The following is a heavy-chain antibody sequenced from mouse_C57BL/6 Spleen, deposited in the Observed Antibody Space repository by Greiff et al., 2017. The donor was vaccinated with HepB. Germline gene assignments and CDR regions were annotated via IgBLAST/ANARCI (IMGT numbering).Heavy chain of an antibody. D-gene: IGHD1-1*01. J-gene: IGHJ1*03. Sequence: QVQLRQSGPGLVAPSQSLSITCTVSGFSLTSYAISWVRQPPGKGLEWLGVIWTGGGTNYNSALKSSQSISKDNSKSQVFLNMISLQTDDTARYYCARERAFFTAVVATDWYFDVWGTGTTVTVSS. CDR2: IWTGGGT. CDR1: GFSLTSYA. CDR3: ARERAFFTAVVATDWYFDV. V-gene: IGHV2-9-1*01.